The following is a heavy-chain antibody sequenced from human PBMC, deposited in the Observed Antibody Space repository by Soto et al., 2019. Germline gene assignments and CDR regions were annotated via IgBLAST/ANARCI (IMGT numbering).Heavy chain of an antibody. D-gene: IGHD5-12*01. CDR3: ARAVEMATIIGPDFDY. J-gene: IGHJ4*02. CDR1: GFTFNNAC. CDR2: ISSSSSYI. V-gene: IGHV3-21*01. Sequence: GGSLRLSCVASGFTFNNACMSWVRQVPGKGLEWVSSISSSSSYIYYADSVKGRFTISRDNAKNSLYLQMNSLRAEDTAVYYCARAVEMATIIGPDFDYWGQGTLVTVSS.